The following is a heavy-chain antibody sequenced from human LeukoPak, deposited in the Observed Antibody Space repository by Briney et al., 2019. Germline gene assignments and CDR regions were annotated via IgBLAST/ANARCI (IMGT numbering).Heavy chain of an antibody. CDR2: IKEDGRET. CDR1: GFTFSSYA. Sequence: SGGSLRLSCAASGFTFSSYAMSWVRQAPGKGPEWVANIKEDGRETYYLDSVEGRFTISRDNAKNSLDLQMNSLRVEDTAIYYCAKGQNFRPSAFFDSWGQGTLVTVSS. CDR3: AKGQNFRPSAFFDS. V-gene: IGHV3-7*01. J-gene: IGHJ4*02.